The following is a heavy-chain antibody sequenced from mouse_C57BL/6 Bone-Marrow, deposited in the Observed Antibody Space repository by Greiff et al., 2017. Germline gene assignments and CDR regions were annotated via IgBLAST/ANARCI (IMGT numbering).Heavy chain of an antibody. Sequence: VQLQQSGPELVKPGASVKLSCKASGYSFTDYNMNWVKQSNGKSLEWIGVLNPNYGTTSYNQKFKGKATLTVDKSSSTAYMQLNSLTSEDSAVYYCARYYGSSYGYVDVWGTGTTVTVSS. J-gene: IGHJ1*03. V-gene: IGHV1-39*01. CDR3: ARYYGSSYGYVDV. CDR2: LNPNYGTT. CDR1: GYSFTDYN. D-gene: IGHD1-1*01.